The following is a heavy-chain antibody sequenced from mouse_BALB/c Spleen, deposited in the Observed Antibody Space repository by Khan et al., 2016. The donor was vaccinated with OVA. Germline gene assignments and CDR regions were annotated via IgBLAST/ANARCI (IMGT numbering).Heavy chain of an antibody. V-gene: IGHV5-4*02. D-gene: IGHD1-1*02. CDR1: GFTFSDYY. CDR2: ISDGGSYT. CDR3: SSAGYGGFAY. Sequence: EVELVESGGGLVKPGGSLKLSCAASGFTFSDYYMYWVRQTSEKRLEWVATISDGGSYTYYPDSVKGRFTISRDNAKAILYLRMGSLQSEDTAMYYCSSAGYGGFAYWGQGSLVAVSA. J-gene: IGHJ3*01.